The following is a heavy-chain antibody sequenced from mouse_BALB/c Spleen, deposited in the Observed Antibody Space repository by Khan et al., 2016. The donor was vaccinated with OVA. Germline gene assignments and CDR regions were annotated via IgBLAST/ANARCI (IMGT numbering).Heavy chain of an antibody. CDR2: ITNSGST. Sequence: EVQLQESGPGLVKPSQSLSLTCTVTGYSITKDYAWNWIRQFPGNKLEWMGYITNSGSTNYNPSLKSRISITRDTSKNQFFLPLNSVTTEDTATXYCARELGRYYAMDYWGQGTPVTVSS. CDR1: GYSITKDYA. D-gene: IGHD4-1*01. J-gene: IGHJ4*01. CDR3: ARELGRYYAMDY. V-gene: IGHV3-2*02.